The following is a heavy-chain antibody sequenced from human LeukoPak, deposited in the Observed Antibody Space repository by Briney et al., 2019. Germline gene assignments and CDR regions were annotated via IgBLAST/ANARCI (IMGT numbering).Heavy chain of an antibody. CDR2: LSYAGKT. CDR3: SEGYFEPFDH. J-gene: IGHJ4*02. V-gene: IGHV4-59*02. Sequence: SETLSLTCNVSGVSVSTSHWNWIRQRPGKGLEWIGCLSYAGKTDYNPSLKSRVSISLGSSNNHFSLKLTSVTAADTAVYYCSEGYFEPFDHWGQGILVTVSS. D-gene: IGHD2/OR15-2a*01. CDR1: GVSVSTSH.